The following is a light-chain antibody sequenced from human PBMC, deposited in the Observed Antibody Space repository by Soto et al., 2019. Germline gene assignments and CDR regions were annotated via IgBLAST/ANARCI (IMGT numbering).Light chain of an antibody. V-gene: IGLV2-11*01. CDR2: DVN. CDR3: CSYGGSFYV. J-gene: IGLJ1*01. Sequence: QSVLNQPPSVSRSPGQSVALSFSGNNIDVGGYNYVSWYQQHPGKAPKLIIFDVNKRPSGVPDRLSGSKSGSMASPTISGLQAEDEADYYCCSYGGSFYVVGTGTKVTVL. CDR1: NIDVGGYNY.